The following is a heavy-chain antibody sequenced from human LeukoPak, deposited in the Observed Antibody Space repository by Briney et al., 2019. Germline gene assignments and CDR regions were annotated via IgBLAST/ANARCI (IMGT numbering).Heavy chain of an antibody. CDR1: GGSISSGGYS. CDR3: ARGDFDY. Sequence: SETLSLTCAVSGGSISSGGYSWSWIRQPPGKGLEWIGYIYHNGSTYYNPSLKSRVTISVDTSKNQFSLKVTSLTAADTAVYYCARGDFDYWGQGTLVTVSS. J-gene: IGHJ4*02. D-gene: IGHD3-16*01. CDR2: IYHNGST. V-gene: IGHV4-30-2*02.